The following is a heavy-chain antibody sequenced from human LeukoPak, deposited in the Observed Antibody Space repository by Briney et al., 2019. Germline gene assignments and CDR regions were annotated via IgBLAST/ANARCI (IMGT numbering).Heavy chain of an antibody. Sequence: SETLSLTCTVSGVSISSYYWSWVRQPPGKGLEWIGYINSSGSTNYNPSLKRRVTISVHTSKHQFSLKLSSVTAADTAVYYCARHGGIVGATEMDYWGQGTLVTVSS. CDR2: INSSGST. V-gene: IGHV4-4*09. CDR3: ARHGGIVGATEMDY. CDR1: GVSISSYY. J-gene: IGHJ4*02. D-gene: IGHD1-26*01.